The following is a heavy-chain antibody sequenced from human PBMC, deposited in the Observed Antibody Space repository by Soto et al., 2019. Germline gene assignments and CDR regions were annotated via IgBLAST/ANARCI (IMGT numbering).Heavy chain of an antibody. CDR2: INHSGST. J-gene: IGHJ2*01. V-gene: IGHV4-34*01. CDR3: ARGRVVLKRGYFDL. D-gene: IGHD2-15*01. Sequence: QVQLQQWGAGLLKPSETLSLTCAVYGGSFSGYYWSWIRQPPGKGLEWIGEINHSGSTNYNPSLKSRVTTXVXTXXNPFSLTLSSVTAADTAVYYCARGRVVLKRGYFDLWGRGTLVTVSS. CDR1: GGSFSGYY.